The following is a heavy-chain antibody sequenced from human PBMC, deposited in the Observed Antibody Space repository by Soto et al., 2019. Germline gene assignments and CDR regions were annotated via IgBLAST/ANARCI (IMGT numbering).Heavy chain of an antibody. V-gene: IGHV1-24*01. D-gene: IGHD6-13*01. CDR2: FDPEDGET. J-gene: IGHJ5*02. Sequence: ASVKVSCKVSGYTLTELSMHWVRQAPGKGLEWMGGFDPEDGETIYAQKFQGRVTMTEDTSTDTAYMELSSLRSEDTAVYYCATDRSRRELFDNSSSWYGWFDPWGQGTLVTVSS. CDR3: ATDRSRRELFDNSSSWYGWFDP. CDR1: GYTLTELS.